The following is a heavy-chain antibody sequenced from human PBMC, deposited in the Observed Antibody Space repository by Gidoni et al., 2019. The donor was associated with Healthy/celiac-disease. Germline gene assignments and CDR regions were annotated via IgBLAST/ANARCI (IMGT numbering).Heavy chain of an antibody. CDR2: MNPNSGNT. D-gene: IGHD3-3*01. Sequence: QVQLVQSGAEVKKPGASVKVSCKASGYTFTSYDINWERQATGQGLEWMGWMNPNSGNTGYAQKFQGRVTMTRNTSISTAYMELSSLRSEDTAVYYCARNFYDFWSGYYANWFDPWGQGTLVTVSS. CDR3: ARNFYDFWSGYYANWFDP. CDR1: GYTFTSYD. J-gene: IGHJ5*02. V-gene: IGHV1-8*01.